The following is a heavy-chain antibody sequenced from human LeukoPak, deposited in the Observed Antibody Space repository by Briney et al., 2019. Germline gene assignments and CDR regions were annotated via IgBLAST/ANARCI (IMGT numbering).Heavy chain of an antibody. D-gene: IGHD3-3*01. Sequence: SETLSLTCTVSGGSISSYYWSWIRQPAGKGLEWIGRIYYSGSTYYNPSLKSRVTISVDTSKNQFSLKLSSVTAADTAVYYCARRLSSPLRFVYYYYYYYMDVWGKGTTVTVSS. CDR1: GGSISSYY. CDR3: ARRLSSPLRFVYYYYYYYMDV. CDR2: IYYSGST. V-gene: IGHV4-59*05. J-gene: IGHJ6*03.